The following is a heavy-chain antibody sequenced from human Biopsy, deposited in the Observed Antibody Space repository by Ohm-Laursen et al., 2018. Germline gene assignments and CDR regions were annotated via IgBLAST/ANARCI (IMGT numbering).Heavy chain of an antibody. CDR1: GFTFSSHA. CDR3: ARDLYDFCGGCPFDP. J-gene: IGHJ5*02. Sequence: SLRLSCTASGFTFSSHAMNWVRQAPGKGLECVSLINGSGGSTYYADPVKGRFTTSRDNSKNTLYLQMNSLRAEDTAMYYCARDLYDFCGGCPFDPWGQGTLVTASP. CDR2: INGSGGST. D-gene: IGHD3-3*01. V-gene: IGHV3-23*01.